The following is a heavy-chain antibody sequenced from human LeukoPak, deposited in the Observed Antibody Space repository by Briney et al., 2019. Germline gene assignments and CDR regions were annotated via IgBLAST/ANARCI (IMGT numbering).Heavy chain of an antibody. Sequence: GGSLRLSCTASGFTFGDYAMSWVRQAPGKGLEWVGFIRSKAYGGATEYAASVKGRFTISRDDSKSIAYLQMNGLKTEDTAVYYCTRASYDFWSGYYGGYYYYMDVWGKGTTVTVSS. CDR3: TRASYDFWSGYYGGYYYYMDV. CDR2: IRSKAYGGAT. CDR1: GFTFGDYA. D-gene: IGHD3-3*01. V-gene: IGHV3-49*04. J-gene: IGHJ6*03.